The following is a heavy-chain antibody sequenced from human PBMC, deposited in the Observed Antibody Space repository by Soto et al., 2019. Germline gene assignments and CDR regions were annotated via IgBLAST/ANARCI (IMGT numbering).Heavy chain of an antibody. Sequence: GGSLRLSCAASGFTFRTFAMHWVRQAPGKGLEWVAAISYDGTNKYYADSVKGPLTISRDNSKNTLYLQMDSLRGDDSAVYYCARPWGQLSTYYYGMDVWGQGTTVTVSS. CDR1: GFTFRTFA. CDR2: ISYDGTNK. V-gene: IGHV3-30-3*01. CDR3: ARPWGQLSTYYYGMDV. J-gene: IGHJ6*02. D-gene: IGHD3-16*01.